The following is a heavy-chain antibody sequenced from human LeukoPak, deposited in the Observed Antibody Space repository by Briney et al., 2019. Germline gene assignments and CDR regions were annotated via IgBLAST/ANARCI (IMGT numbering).Heavy chain of an antibody. CDR1: GGSISSNSYY. V-gene: IGHV4-39*01. Sequence: PSETLSLTCTVSGGSISSNSYYWGWIRQPPGKGLEWIGSIFYSGSTYYNPSLKSRVTISVDTSKNQFSLKLTSVTAADTAVYYCARLRVYSSSYYFDYWGQGTLVTVSS. D-gene: IGHD6-6*01. CDR2: IFYSGST. CDR3: ARLRVYSSSYYFDY. J-gene: IGHJ4*02.